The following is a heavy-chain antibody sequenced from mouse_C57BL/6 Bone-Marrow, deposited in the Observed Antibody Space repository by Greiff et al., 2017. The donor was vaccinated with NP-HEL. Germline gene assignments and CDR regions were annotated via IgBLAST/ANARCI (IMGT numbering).Heavy chain of an antibody. J-gene: IGHJ3*01. CDR1: GYTFTSYG. CDR2: IYPRSGNT. CDR3: ARWYYGSSLWFAY. D-gene: IGHD1-1*01. V-gene: IGHV1-81*01. Sequence: LVESGAELARPGASVKLSCKASGYTFTSYGISWVKQRTGQGLEWIGEIYPRSGNTYYNEKFKGKATLTADKSSSTAYMELRSLTSEDSAVYFCARWYYGSSLWFAYWGQGTLVTVSA.